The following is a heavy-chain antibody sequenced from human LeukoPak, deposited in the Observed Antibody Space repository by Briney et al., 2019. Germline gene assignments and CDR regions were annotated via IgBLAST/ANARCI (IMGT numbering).Heavy chain of an antibody. CDR3: ARGSGYYGEDFEY. J-gene: IGHJ4*02. V-gene: IGHV4-38-2*02. CDR1: GYSISSGYY. D-gene: IGHD3-22*01. CDR2: IYYSGST. Sequence: PSETLSLTCTVSGYSISSGYYWGWIRQPPGKGLARIGNIYYSGSTYYNPSLKSRVTIAVDTSKNQFSLRLSSVTAADTAIYYCARGSGYYGEDFEYWGQGTLVTVSS.